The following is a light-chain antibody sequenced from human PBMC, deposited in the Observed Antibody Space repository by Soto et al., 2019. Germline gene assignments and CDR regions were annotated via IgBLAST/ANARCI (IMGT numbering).Light chain of an antibody. J-gene: IGLJ1*01. CDR2: DVS. CDR3: SSYTTSNTRQIV. CDR1: SSDVGGYNY. Sequence: QCVLTQPASVSGSPGQSITISSTGTSSDVGGYNYVSWYQHHPGKAPKLLIYDVSNRPSGVSNRFSGSKSDNTASLTISGLQPEDEADYYCSSYTTSNTRQIVFGTGTKVTVL. V-gene: IGLV2-14*03.